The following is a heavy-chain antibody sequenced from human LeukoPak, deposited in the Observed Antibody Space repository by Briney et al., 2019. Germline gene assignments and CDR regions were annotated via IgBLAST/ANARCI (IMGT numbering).Heavy chain of an antibody. V-gene: IGHV1-8*01. Sequence: ASVKVSCKASGYTFTSYDINWVRQATGQGLEWMGWMNPNSGNTGYAQKFQGRVTMTRSTSISTAYMELSSLRSEDTAVYYCARVGADSSGYYYDAFDIWGQGTMVTVSS. J-gene: IGHJ3*02. D-gene: IGHD3-22*01. CDR1: GYTFTSYD. CDR2: MNPNSGNT. CDR3: ARVGADSSGYYYDAFDI.